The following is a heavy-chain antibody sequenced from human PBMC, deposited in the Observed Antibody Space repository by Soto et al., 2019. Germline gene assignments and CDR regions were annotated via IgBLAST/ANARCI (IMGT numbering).Heavy chain of an antibody. CDR1: GWTFSGYY. V-gene: IGHV4-34*01. Sequence: PSETLSLTCAVYGWTFSGYYWSWIRQPPGKGLEWIGEINHSGSTNYNPSLKSRVTISVDTSKNQFSLKLSSVTAADTAVYYCARGTRFGELLSRRYYYYYGMDVWGQGTTVT. CDR2: INHSGST. J-gene: IGHJ6*02. D-gene: IGHD3-10*01. CDR3: ARGTRFGELLSRRYYYYYGMDV.